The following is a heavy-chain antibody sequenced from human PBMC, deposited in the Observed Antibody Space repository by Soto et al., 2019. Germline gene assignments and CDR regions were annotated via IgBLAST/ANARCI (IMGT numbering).Heavy chain of an antibody. V-gene: IGHV5-51*01. Sequence: GESLKISCKGSGYSFTSYWIGWVRQMPGKGLEWMGIIYPGDSDTRYSPSFQGQVTISADKSISTAHLQWSSLKASDTAMYYCARHGPPGDCSGGSCYPNWYFDLWGRGTLVTVSS. CDR2: IYPGDSDT. CDR3: ARHGPPGDCSGGSCYPNWYFDL. D-gene: IGHD2-15*01. J-gene: IGHJ2*01. CDR1: GYSFTSYW.